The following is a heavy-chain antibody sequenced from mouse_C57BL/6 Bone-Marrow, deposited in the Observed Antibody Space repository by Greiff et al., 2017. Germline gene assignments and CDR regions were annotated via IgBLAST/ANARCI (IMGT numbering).Heavy chain of an antibody. D-gene: IGHD1-1*01. J-gene: IGHJ2*01. CDR3: ARDYGGSSDFEY. CDR2: IYPRDGST. Sequence: QVQLQQSDAELVKPGASVKISCKASGYTFTDYTIHWMKQRPEQGLEWIGYIYPRDGSTKYNEKFKGKATLTANKSSSTAYMQLNSLTSEDSAVYFCARDYGGSSDFEYRGQGTTLTVAS. V-gene: IGHV1-78*01. CDR1: GYTFTDYT.